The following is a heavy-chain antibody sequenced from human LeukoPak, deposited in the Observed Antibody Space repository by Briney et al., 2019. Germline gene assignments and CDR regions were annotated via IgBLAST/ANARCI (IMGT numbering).Heavy chain of an antibody. J-gene: IGHJ5*02. CDR3: ARGRRAVAGTSGWFDP. Sequence: GRSLRLSCAASGFTFSSYAMHWVRQAPGKGLEWVAVISYDGSNKYYADSVKGRFTISRDNSKNTLYLQMNSLRAEDTAVFYCARGRRAVAGTSGWFDPWGQGTLVTVSS. CDR1: GFTFSSYA. D-gene: IGHD6-19*01. V-gene: IGHV3-30-3*01. CDR2: ISYDGSNK.